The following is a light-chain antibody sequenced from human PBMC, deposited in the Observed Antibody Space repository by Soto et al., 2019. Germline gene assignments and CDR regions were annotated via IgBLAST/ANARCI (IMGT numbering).Light chain of an antibody. V-gene: IGLV2-14*01. CDR1: SSDVGGYNY. CDR2: DVS. J-gene: IGLJ1*01. CDR3: SSYTGSSTLYV. Sequence: QSVLTQPASVSGSPGQSITISCTGTSSDVGGYNYVSWYQQHPGKAPKLMIYDVSYRPSGVSNRFSGSKSGSTASLTISGLQAEDEGDYYCSSYTGSSTLYVFGSGTKVTVL.